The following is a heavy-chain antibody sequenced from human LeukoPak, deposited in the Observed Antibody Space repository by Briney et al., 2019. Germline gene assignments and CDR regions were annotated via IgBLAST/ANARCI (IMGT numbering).Heavy chain of an antibody. Sequence: GGSLRLSCAASGFTFSNYWMSWVRQTPEKGLEWVANIKQDGSETAYVDSVKGRFTISRDNAQSSLYLQMDSLRAEDTAVYYCARDPYSSSWSYGMDVWGQGTAVTVSS. CDR3: ARDPYSSSWSYGMDV. D-gene: IGHD6-13*01. CDR2: IKQDGSET. CDR1: GFTFSNYW. V-gene: IGHV3-7*05. J-gene: IGHJ6*02.